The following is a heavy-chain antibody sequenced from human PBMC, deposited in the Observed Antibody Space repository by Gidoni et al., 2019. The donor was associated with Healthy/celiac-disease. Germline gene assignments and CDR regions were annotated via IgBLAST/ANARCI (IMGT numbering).Heavy chain of an antibody. V-gene: IGHV3-7*03. CDR3: ARDPSKELLWFGESGPDY. J-gene: IGHJ4*02. CDR1: GFTFSSYW. CDR2: IKQDGSEK. Sequence: EVQLVESGGGLVQPGGSLRLSCAASGFTFSSYWMSWVRQAPGKGLEWVAHIKQDGSEKYYVDSVKGRFTISRDNAKNSLYLQMNSLRAEDTAVYYCARDPSKELLWFGESGPDYWGQGTLVTVSS. D-gene: IGHD3-10*01.